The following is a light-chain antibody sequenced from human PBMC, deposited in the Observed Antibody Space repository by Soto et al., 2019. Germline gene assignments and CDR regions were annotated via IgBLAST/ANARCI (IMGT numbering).Light chain of an antibody. CDR3: QQRGNWPLT. CDR1: QSVGTF. V-gene: IGKV3-11*01. J-gene: IGKJ4*01. Sequence: EVVLTQTPGTLSLSPGGRASLPCRASQSVGTFLAWYQQRSGQAPRLLIYGASTRASGIPDRFSGSGSGTDFTLTISSLEPEDFAIYYCQQRGNWPLTFGGGTKVDIK. CDR2: GAS.